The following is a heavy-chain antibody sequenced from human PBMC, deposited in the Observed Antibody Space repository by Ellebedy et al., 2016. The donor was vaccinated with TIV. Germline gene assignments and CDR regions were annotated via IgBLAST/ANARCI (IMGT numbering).Heavy chain of an antibody. V-gene: IGHV3-11*01. D-gene: IGHD2-15*01. CDR2: ISSSGSTI. CDR3: ASRGVPLGYCSCDSCLETYYYYGMDV. J-gene: IGHJ6*02. Sequence: GESLKISCAASGFTFSDYYMSWIRQAPGKGLEWVSYISSSGSTIYYADSVKGRFTISRDNAKNSLYLQMNSLRAEDTAVYYCASRGVPLGYCSCDSCLETYYYYGMDVWGQGTTVTVSS. CDR1: GFTFSDYY.